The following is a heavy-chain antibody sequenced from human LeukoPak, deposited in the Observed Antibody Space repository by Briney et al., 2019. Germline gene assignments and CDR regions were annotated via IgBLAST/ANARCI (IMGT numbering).Heavy chain of an antibody. CDR1: GFTFSAYS. CDR3: ARAQYSSGWYCFDD. J-gene: IGHJ4*02. CDR2: ISYSGPST. D-gene: IGHD6-19*01. Sequence: GGSLRLSCAASGFTFSAYSMSWVRDTPGKGREWVSSISYSGPSTYYADPVKGRFTISRDSAKNSLYLQMDSLRAEDTAVYYCARAQYSSGWYCFDDWGQGTLVTVSS. V-gene: IGHV3-21*01.